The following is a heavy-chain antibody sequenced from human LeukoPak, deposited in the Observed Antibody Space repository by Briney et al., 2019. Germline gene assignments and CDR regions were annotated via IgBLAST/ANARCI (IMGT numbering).Heavy chain of an antibody. CDR2: IDPSDSYT. CDR1: GYSFTSCW. CDR3: ARHMVPKLGYCSSTSCPVFYYGMDV. J-gene: IGHJ6*04. D-gene: IGHD2-2*01. V-gene: IGHV5-10-1*01. Sequence: GESLKISCKGSGYSFTSCWISWVRQMPGKGLEWMGRIDPSDSYTNYSPSFQGHVTISADKSISTAYLQWSSLKASDTAMYYCARHMVPKLGYCSSTSCPVFYYGMDVWGKGTTVTVSS.